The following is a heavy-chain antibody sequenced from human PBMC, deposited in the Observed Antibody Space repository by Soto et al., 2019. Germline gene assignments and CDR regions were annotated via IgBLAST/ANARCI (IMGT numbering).Heavy chain of an antibody. Sequence: QVQLVQSGAEVKKPGASVKLSCKASGYTFTAYPMHWVRQAPGQRLEWMGCINVGNGNTKSSQNFQGRVAVTMDTSASTAFMELSSLRSEDTAVYYCARGAYDSAYTRFDQWGQGTLVTVSS. V-gene: IGHV1-3*01. CDR1: GYTFTAYP. CDR3: ARGAYDSAYTRFDQ. CDR2: INVGNGNT. J-gene: IGHJ4*02. D-gene: IGHD3-22*01.